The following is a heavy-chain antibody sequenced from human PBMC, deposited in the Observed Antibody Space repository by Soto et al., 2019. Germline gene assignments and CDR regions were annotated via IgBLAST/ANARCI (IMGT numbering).Heavy chain of an antibody. J-gene: IGHJ6*02. CDR1: GGDFKNFI. D-gene: IGHD2-2*01. V-gene: IGHV1-69*01. Sequence: VQLVQSGAEVRKPGSSVKVSCKASGGDFKNFIIAWVRQAPGHGLEWMGGVIPIFGTPNFVQKFQDRVTITADEATSTTYMELRSRRSEDTAVYYCARVGSCLSSSCLYYGMDVWGQGTTVSVSS. CDR2: VIPIFGTP. CDR3: ARVGSCLSSSCLYYGMDV.